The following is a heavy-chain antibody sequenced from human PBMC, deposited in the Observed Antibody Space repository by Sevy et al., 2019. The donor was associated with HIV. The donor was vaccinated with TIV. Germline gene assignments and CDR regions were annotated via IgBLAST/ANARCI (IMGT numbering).Heavy chain of an antibody. Sequence: GGSLRLSCAASEITFSDHGMNWVRQTPGKGLEWISYISGTGTIYYTDSVKGRFAISRDNGKKLLYLQMNSLGADDTAVYYCARSMISFGGLVDNWGQGTLVTVSS. D-gene: IGHD3-16*02. CDR1: EITFSDHG. V-gene: IGHV3-48*01. CDR3: ARSMISFGGLVDN. CDR2: ISGTGTI. J-gene: IGHJ4*02.